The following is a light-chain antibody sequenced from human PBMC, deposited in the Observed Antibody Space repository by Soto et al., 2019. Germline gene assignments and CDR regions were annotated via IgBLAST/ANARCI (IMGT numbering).Light chain of an antibody. CDR3: LHSSVYVPT. CDR1: QGIGSY. Sequence: MTQSPFSVSTTLGDRVTITGRGSQGIGSYLARYQQKPGQAPRLLIYAASNLESGVPSRFSGSGSGTEFTLTINNLQPEDFATYYCLHSSVYVPTFGGGTKVDIK. J-gene: IGKJ4*01. CDR2: AAS. V-gene: IGKV1-9*01.